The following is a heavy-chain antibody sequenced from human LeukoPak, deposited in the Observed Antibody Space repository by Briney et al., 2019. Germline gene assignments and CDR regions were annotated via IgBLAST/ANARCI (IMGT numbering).Heavy chain of an antibody. V-gene: IGHV3-30-3*01. J-gene: IGHJ4*02. Sequence: PGGSLRLSCAASGLSFSSYAMHWVRQAPGKGLEWVAVISYDGSNKYYADSVKGRFTISRDNSKNTLYLQMNSLRAEDTAVYYCARDWFNVRFLEWLFLFDYWGQGTLVTVSS. D-gene: IGHD3-3*01. CDR3: ARDWFNVRFLEWLFLFDY. CDR2: ISYDGSNK. CDR1: GLSFSSYA.